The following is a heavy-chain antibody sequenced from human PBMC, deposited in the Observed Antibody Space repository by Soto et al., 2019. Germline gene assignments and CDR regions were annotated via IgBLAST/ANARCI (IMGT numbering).Heavy chain of an antibody. V-gene: IGHV1-69*05. CDR2: IIPIFGNT. D-gene: IGHD2-15*01. Sequence: ASVKVSCKASGYTFTSYDINWVRQATGQGLEWMGGIIPIFGNTDYAQKFQGRVTITTDDSTSTAYMELSSLRSEDTAVYYCARVSIGLKYYFDYWGQGTLVTVSS. J-gene: IGHJ4*02. CDR3: ARVSIGLKYYFDY. CDR1: GYTFTSYD.